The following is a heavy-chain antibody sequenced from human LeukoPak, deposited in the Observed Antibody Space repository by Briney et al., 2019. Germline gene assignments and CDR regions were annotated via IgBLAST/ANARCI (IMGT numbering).Heavy chain of an antibody. CDR3: AFRNHGSGSPRWGY. J-gene: IGHJ4*02. CDR2: IIPILGIA. CDR1: GGTFSSYA. V-gene: IGHV1-69*04. Sequence: RASVKVSCKASGGTFSSYAISWVRQAPGQGLEWMGRIIPILGIANYAQKFQGRVTITADKSTSTAYMELSSLRSEDTAVYYCAFRNHGSGSPRWGYWGQGTLVTVSS. D-gene: IGHD3-10*01.